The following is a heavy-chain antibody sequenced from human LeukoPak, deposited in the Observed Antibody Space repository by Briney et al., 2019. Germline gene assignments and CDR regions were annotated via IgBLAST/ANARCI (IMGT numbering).Heavy chain of an antibody. CDR3: ARHRCSGGSCYSFSYYYMDV. Sequence: KASETLSLTCAVYGGSFSGYYWGWIRQPPGKGLEWIGSIYYSGSTYYNPSLKSRVTISVDTSKNQFSLKLSSATAADTAVYYCARHRCSGGSCYSFSYYYMDVWGKGTTVTISS. CDR1: GGSFSGYY. D-gene: IGHD2-15*01. V-gene: IGHV4-39*01. J-gene: IGHJ6*03. CDR2: IYYSGST.